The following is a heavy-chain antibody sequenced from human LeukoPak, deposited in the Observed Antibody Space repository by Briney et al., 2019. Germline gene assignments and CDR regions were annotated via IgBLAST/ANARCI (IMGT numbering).Heavy chain of an antibody. CDR2: ISDAGSIT. Sequence: RSLSLSCAASRFTPSRDWMHWVRQAPGKGEVWVSRISDAGSITTYAGSVQGRFTISRDNAKSTVFLQMNSLRVDDTAVYFCVRRYYEYNVYDRHFDFWGQGILVTVSS. CDR3: VRRYYEYNVYDRHFDF. V-gene: IGHV3-74*03. D-gene: IGHD5/OR15-5a*01. CDR1: RFTPSRDW. J-gene: IGHJ4*02.